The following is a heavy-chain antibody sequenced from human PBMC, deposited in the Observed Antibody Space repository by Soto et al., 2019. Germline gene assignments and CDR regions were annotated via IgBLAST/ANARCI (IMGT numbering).Heavy chain of an antibody. J-gene: IGHJ5*02. Sequence: PSETLSLTCTVSGGSIRSHYYTWLRQSPGKGLEWIGYMYYNGITNYNPSLKSRLTLSVDTSKNQFSLKLKSVTAADTAVYYCARGDTDSIFGPRGGSFDHWGQGTLVTVSS. V-gene: IGHV4-59*11. D-gene: IGHD3-3*01. CDR2: MYYNGIT. CDR1: GGSIRSHY. CDR3: ARGDTDSIFGPRGGSFDH.